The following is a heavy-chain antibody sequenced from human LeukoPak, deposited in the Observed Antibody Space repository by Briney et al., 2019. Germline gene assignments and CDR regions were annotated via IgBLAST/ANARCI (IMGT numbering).Heavy chain of an antibody. CDR3: ARDREVYYYDSSGSFDY. J-gene: IGHJ4*02. CDR2: ITPILGIA. Sequence: GASVKVSCEASGGTFSSYAISWVRQAPGQGLEWMGRITPILGIANYAQKFQGKVTITADKSTSTAYMELSSLRSEDTAVYYCARDREVYYYDSSGSFDYWGQGTLVTVSS. V-gene: IGHV1-69*04. CDR1: GGTFSSYA. D-gene: IGHD3-22*01.